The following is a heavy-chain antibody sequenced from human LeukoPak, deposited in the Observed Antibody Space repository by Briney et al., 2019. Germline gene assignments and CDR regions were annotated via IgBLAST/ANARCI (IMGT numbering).Heavy chain of an antibody. CDR2: ISGSGGST. J-gene: IGHJ4*02. D-gene: IGHD6-13*01. CDR3: ARQSSGIAATDKIDY. Sequence: PGGSLRLSCAASGFTFSSYAMSWVRQAPGKGLEWVSAISGSGGSTYYADSVKGRFTISRDNSKNTLYLQMNSLRVEDTAIYYCARQSSGIAATDKIDYWGQGTLVTVSS. V-gene: IGHV3-23*01. CDR1: GFTFSSYA.